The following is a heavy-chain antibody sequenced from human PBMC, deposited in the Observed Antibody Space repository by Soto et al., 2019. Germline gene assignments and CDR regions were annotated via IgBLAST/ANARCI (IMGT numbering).Heavy chain of an antibody. CDR2: FDPEDGET. CDR3: ATDGACSGGSCYSYVY. Sequence: ASVKVSCKVSGYTLTELSMHWVRQAPGKGLEWMGGFDPEDGETIYAQKFQGRVTMTEDTSTDTAYMELSSLRSEDTAVYYCATDGACSGGSCYSYVYWGQGTLVTVSS. J-gene: IGHJ4*02. D-gene: IGHD2-15*01. CDR1: GYTLTELS. V-gene: IGHV1-24*01.